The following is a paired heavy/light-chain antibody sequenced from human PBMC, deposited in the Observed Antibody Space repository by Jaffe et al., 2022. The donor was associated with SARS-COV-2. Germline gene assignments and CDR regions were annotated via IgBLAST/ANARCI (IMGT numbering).Heavy chain of an antibody. V-gene: IGHV1-2*06. CDR1: GYTFTGYY. Sequence: QVQLVQSGAEVKKPGASVKVSCKASGYTFTGYYMHWVRQAPGQGLEWMGRINPNSGGTNYAQKFQGRVTMTRDTSISTAYMELSRLRSDDTAVYYCARGEQALSGYDFICAFDIWGQGTMVTVSS. CDR2: INPNSGGT. CDR3: ARGEQALSGYDFICAFDI. D-gene: IGHD5-12*01. J-gene: IGHJ3*02.
Light chain of an antibody. CDR3: QQYDNLPT. Sequence: DIQMTQSPSSLSASVGDRVTITCQASQDISNYLNWYQQKPGKAPKLLIYDASNLETGVPSRFSGSGSGTDFTFTISSLQPEDIATYYCQQYDNLPTFGGGTKVEIK. CDR2: DAS. V-gene: IGKV1-33*01. CDR1: QDISNY. J-gene: IGKJ4*01.